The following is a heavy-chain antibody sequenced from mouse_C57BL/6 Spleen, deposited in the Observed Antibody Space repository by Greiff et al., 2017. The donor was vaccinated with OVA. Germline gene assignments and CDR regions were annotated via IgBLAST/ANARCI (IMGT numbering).Heavy chain of an antibody. CDR2: IYPGDGDT. Sequence: QVQLQHSGPELVKPGASVKISCKASGYAFSSSWMNWVKQRPGKGLEWIGRIYPGDGDTNYNGKFKGKATLTADKSSSTAYMQLSSLTSEDSAVYFCATVEGRAYWGQGTLVTVSA. D-gene: IGHD3-3*01. V-gene: IGHV1-82*01. CDR3: ATVEGRAY. CDR1: GYAFSSSW. J-gene: IGHJ3*01.